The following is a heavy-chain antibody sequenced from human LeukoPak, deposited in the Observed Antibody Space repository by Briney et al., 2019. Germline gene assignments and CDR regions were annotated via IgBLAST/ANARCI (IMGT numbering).Heavy chain of an antibody. D-gene: IGHD3-10*01. Sequence: SETLSLTCAVYGGSFSGYYWRWIRQPPGKGLEWIGEINHSGSTNYNPSLKSRVTISVDTSKNQFSLKLSSVTAADTAVYYCARGRKYYYGSGSYYNDYWGQGTLVTVSS. CDR2: INHSGST. J-gene: IGHJ4*02. V-gene: IGHV4-34*01. CDR3: ARGRKYYYGSGSYYNDY. CDR1: GGSFSGYY.